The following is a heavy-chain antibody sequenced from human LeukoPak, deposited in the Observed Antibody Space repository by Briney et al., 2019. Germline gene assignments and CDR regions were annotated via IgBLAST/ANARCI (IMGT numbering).Heavy chain of an antibody. J-gene: IGHJ4*02. D-gene: IGHD2-2*01. Sequence: PSETLSLTCAVYGGSFSGYYWSWIRQPPGKGLEWIGEINHSGSTNYNPSLKSRVTISVDTSKNQFSLKLSSVTAADTAVYYCARCFRNKSSDYWGQGTLVTVSS. CDR2: INHSGST. CDR1: GGSFSGYY. CDR3: ARCFRNKSSDY. V-gene: IGHV4-34*01.